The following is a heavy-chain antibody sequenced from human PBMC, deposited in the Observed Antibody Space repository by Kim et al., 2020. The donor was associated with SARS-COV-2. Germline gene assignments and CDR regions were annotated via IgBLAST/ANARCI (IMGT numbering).Heavy chain of an antibody. J-gene: IGHJ4*02. CDR2: ISYDGSRD. D-gene: IGHD3-16*01. CDR3: VGGNFDN. Sequence: GGSLRLSCAASGFNFRAYGMHWVRQAPGKGLEWVAEISYDGSRDFYTNAVRGRFTISRDNSKNALFLHMSDLGPEDTGVYYCVGGNFDNWGQGTVVTVSS. CDR1: GFNFRAYG. V-gene: IGHV3-30*03.